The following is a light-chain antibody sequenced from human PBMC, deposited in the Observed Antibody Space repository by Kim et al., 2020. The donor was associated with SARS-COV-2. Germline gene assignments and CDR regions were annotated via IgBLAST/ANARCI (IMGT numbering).Light chain of an antibody. CDR2: AAS. J-gene: IGKJ1*01. Sequence: ATVGDRVTITCRASQAIGSYLAWFQQKPGQVPKLLIYAASTLQSGVPSRFSGSGSGTDFTLTISSLQPEDVATYYCQKYNSAPQTFGQGTKVDIK. CDR1: QAIGSY. V-gene: IGKV1-27*01. CDR3: QKYNSAPQT.